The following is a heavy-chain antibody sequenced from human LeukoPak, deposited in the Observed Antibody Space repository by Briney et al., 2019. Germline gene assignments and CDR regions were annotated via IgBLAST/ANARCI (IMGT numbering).Heavy chain of an antibody. D-gene: IGHD2-2*01. CDR1: GFTFSSYA. CDR3: ARDPEGFCSSTSCKDPDYYYYMDV. J-gene: IGHJ6*03. Sequence: PGGSLRLSCAASGFTFSSYAMHWVRQAPGKGLEWVAVISYDGSNKYYADSVKGRFTISRDNSKNTLYLQMNSLRAEDTAVHYCARDPEGFCSSTSCKDPDYYYYMDVWGKGTTVTVSS. CDR2: ISYDGSNK. V-gene: IGHV3-30-3*01.